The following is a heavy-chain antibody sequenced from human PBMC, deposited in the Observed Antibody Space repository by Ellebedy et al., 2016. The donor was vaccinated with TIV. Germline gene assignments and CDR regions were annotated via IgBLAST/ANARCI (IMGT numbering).Heavy chain of an antibody. V-gene: IGHV3-15*07. J-gene: IGHJ6*02. D-gene: IGHD3-10*01. Sequence: GESLKISCAASGFTFSNAWMNWVRQAPGKGLEWVGRIKSKTDGGTTDYAAPVKGRFTISRDDSKNTLYLQMNSLKTEDTAMYYCTTDPHHYYGSGLYYGMDVWGQGTTVTVSS. CDR3: TTDPHHYYGSGLYYGMDV. CDR2: IKSKTDGGTT. CDR1: GFTFSNAW.